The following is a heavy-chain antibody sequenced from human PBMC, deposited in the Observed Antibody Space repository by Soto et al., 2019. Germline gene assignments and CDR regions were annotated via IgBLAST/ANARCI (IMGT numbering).Heavy chain of an antibody. J-gene: IGHJ6*02. CDR3: ARVTKSYYYYYGMDV. CDR2: IIPIFGTP. CDR1: GGTFSSYA. V-gene: IGHV1-69*01. Sequence: QVQLVQSGAEIKKPGSSVKVSCKASGGTFSSYAISWVRQAPGQGLEWMGGIIPIFGTPNYAQKFQGRVTITADESTSTAYMELSSLRSEDTAVYYCARVTKSYYYYYGMDVWGQGTKVTVSS.